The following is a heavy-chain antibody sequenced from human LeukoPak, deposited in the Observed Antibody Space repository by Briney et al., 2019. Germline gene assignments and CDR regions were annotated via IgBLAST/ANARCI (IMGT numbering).Heavy chain of an antibody. V-gene: IGHV4-34*01. D-gene: IGHD5-24*01. CDR1: GGSFSGYY. CDR2: INHSGST. CDR3: ARGLEMATICWFDP. Sequence: SETLSLTCAVYGGSFSGYYWSWIRQPPGKGLEWIGKINHSGSTNYNPSLKSRVTISVDTSKNQFSLKLSSVTAADTAVYYCARGLEMATICWFDPWGQGTLVTVSS. J-gene: IGHJ5*02.